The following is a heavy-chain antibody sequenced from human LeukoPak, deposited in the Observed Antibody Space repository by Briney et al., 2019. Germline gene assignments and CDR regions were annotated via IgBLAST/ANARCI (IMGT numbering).Heavy chain of an antibody. J-gene: IGHJ5*02. D-gene: IGHD3-22*01. V-gene: IGHV4-61*02. CDR2: VYSSGST. Sequence: PSEALSLTCTVSGGSISSGSYYWSWIRQPAGKGLEWIGRVYSSGSTNYNPSLKSRVAISVDTSKNQFSLKLSSVTAADTAVYYCARLLVLYDSSGYYFGPWGQGTLVTVSS. CDR3: ARLLVLYDSSGYYFGP. CDR1: GGSISSGSYY.